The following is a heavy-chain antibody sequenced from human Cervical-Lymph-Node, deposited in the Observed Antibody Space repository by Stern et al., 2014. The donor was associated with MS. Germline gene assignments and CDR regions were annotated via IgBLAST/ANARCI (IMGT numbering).Heavy chain of an antibody. CDR2: TYYRSKWYN. CDR1: GASVSSNTAA. CDR3: AREVGAYLDY. V-gene: IGHV6-1*01. Sequence: VHLVDSGPGLVKPSQTLSLPSAISGASVSSNTAAWNWIRQSTARGLAWLGRTYYRSKWYNDYAVSVKSRITINPDTSKNQFSLQLNSVTPEDTAVYYCAREVGAYLDYWGQGTLVTVSS. D-gene: IGHD1-26*01. J-gene: IGHJ4*02.